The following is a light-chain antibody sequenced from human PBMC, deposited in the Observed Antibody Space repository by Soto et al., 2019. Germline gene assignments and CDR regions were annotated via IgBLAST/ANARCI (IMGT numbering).Light chain of an antibody. CDR2: AVS. CDR1: QDIRNE. CDR3: LQDFTYPLT. V-gene: IGKV1-6*01. Sequence: AIQMTQSPSSLYASVGERVTITCRASQDIRNELAWYQQKPGKAPNLLIYAVSNLQSGVPSRFSGSGSGTDFTLTISSLQPEDFATYYCLQDFTYPLTFGGGTKVAIK. J-gene: IGKJ4*01.